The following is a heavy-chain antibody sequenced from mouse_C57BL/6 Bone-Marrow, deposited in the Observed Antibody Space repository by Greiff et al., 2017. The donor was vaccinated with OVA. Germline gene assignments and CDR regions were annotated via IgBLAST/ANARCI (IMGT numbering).Heavy chain of an antibody. Sequence: QVQLQQSGAELVRPGSSVKLSCKASGYTFTSYWMHWVKQRPIQGLEWIGNIDPSDSETHYNQKFKDKATLTVDKSSSTAYMQLSSLTSEDSAVYYCARDYGSSYGVLVDYWGQGSSVTVSS. CDR3: ARDYGSSYGVLVDY. J-gene: IGHJ4*01. CDR2: IDPSDSET. D-gene: IGHD1-1*01. V-gene: IGHV1-52*01. CDR1: GYTFTSYW.